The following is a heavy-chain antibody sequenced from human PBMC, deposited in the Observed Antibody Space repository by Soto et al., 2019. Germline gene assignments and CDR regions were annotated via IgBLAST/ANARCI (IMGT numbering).Heavy chain of an antibody. CDR2: ISGSGGST. J-gene: IGHJ4*02. V-gene: IGHV3-23*01. CDR3: AKVYYYDSSGYYQTAIDY. CDR1: GFTFSSYA. D-gene: IGHD3-22*01. Sequence: WGSLRLYCAASGFTFSSYAMSWVRQAPGKGLEWVSAISGSGGSTYYADSVKGRFTISRDNSKNTLYLQMNSLRAEDTAVYYCAKVYYYDSSGYYQTAIDYWGQGTLVTVSS.